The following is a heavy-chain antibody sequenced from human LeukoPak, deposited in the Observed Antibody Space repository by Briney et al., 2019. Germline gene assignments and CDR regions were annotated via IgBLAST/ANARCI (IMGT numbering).Heavy chain of an antibody. Sequence: SETLSLTCAVYGGSFSGYYWSWIRQPPGKGLEWIGEINHSGSTTYNPSLKSRVTISVDTSKNQFSLKLSSVTAADTAVYYCARVKAYYDFWSGYSSYYYYMDVWGKGTTVTVSS. CDR1: GGSFSGYY. CDR2: INHSGST. J-gene: IGHJ6*03. CDR3: ARVKAYYDFWSGYSSYYYYMDV. V-gene: IGHV4-34*01. D-gene: IGHD3-3*01.